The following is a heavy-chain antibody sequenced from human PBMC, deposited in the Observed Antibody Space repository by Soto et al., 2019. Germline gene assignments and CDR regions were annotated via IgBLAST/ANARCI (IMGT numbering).Heavy chain of an antibody. D-gene: IGHD2-21*02. V-gene: IGHV3-48*01. CDR1: GFTFSSYS. CDR3: ARGPGYCGGDCFLFQH. J-gene: IGHJ1*01. Sequence: GGSLRLSCAASGFTFSSYSMNWVRQTPGKGLEWVSYISSSSSTIYYADSVKGRFTISRDNAKNSLYLQMNSLRAEDTAVYYCARGPGYCGGDCFLFQHWGRGTLVTVSS. CDR2: ISSSSSTI.